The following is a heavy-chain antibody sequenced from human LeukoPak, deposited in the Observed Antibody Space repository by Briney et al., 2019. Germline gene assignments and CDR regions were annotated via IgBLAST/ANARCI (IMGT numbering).Heavy chain of an antibody. CDR1: GGSISSSSYY. Sequence: SETLSLTCTVSGGSISSSSYYWGWIRQPPGKGLEWIGSIYYSGSTYYNPSLKSRVTISVDTSKNQFSLKLSSVTAADTAVCYCARQGTVTTYYYYYYGMDVWGQGTTVTVSS. V-gene: IGHV4-39*01. J-gene: IGHJ6*02. CDR3: ARQGTVTTYYYYYYGMDV. D-gene: IGHD4-17*01. CDR2: IYYSGST.